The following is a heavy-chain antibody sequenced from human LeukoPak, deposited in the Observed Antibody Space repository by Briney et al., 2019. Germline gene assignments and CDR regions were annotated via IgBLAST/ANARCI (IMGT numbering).Heavy chain of an antibody. Sequence: GGSLRLSCSASEFTLSNYWIHWVRQAPGKGLVWFSRINTDGSSTNYADFVRGRFTVSRDSAKNTLYLQMNSLRVEDTAVYYCARVIGWDEPFDLWGHGTLVTVSS. J-gene: IGHJ3*01. CDR2: INTDGSST. D-gene: IGHD1-26*01. CDR3: ARVIGWDEPFDL. V-gene: IGHV3-74*01. CDR1: EFTLSNYW.